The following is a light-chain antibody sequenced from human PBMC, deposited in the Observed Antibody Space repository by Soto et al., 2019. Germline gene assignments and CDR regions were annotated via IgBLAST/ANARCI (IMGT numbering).Light chain of an antibody. CDR2: DAS. Sequence: DIQMTQSPSSLSASVGDRVTITCQASQDISNYLNWYQQKPGKAPKLLIYDASNLETEVPSRFSGSGSGTDFTFTIRSLQTEDIATYYCQQYDNLPITFGHGTRLEIK. V-gene: IGKV1-33*01. CDR1: QDISNY. CDR3: QQYDNLPIT. J-gene: IGKJ5*01.